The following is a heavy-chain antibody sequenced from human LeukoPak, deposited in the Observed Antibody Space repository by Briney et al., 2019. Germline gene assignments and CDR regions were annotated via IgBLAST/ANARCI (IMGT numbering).Heavy chain of an antibody. CDR3: ARSLSGYDFDY. J-gene: IGHJ4*02. D-gene: IGHD5-12*01. Sequence: SETLSLTCTVSGGPISSNYWSWIRQPPGKGLEWIGYIYYSGSTSYNPSLKSRATISVDTSKNQFSLKLSSVTAADTAVYYCARSLSGYDFDYWGQGTLVTVSS. CDR1: GGPISSNY. V-gene: IGHV4-59*01. CDR2: IYYSGST.